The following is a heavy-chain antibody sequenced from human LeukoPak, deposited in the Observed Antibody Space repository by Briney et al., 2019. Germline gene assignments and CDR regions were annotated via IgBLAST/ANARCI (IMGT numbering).Heavy chain of an antibody. Sequence: ASVKVSCKGAGYTFTSYDINWVRQATGQGLEWMGWMNPNSGNTGYAQKFQGRVTMTRNTSISTAYMELSSLRSEDTAVYYCARDGALWFGESSIWGQGTMVTVSS. CDR2: MNPNSGNT. V-gene: IGHV1-8*01. CDR1: GYTFTSYD. J-gene: IGHJ3*02. CDR3: ARDGALWFGESSI. D-gene: IGHD3-10*01.